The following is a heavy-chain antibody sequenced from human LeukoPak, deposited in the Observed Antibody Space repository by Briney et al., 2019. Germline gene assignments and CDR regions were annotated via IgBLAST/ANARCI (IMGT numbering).Heavy chain of an antibody. Sequence: GGSLRLSCAASGFTFSSYGMHWVRQAPGKGLEWVAFIRYDGTEKYYADSVKGRFTISRDNSKNTLYLQMNSLRAEDTAVYYCSRLLGERYYYYMDVWGKGTTVTVSS. V-gene: IGHV3-30*02. CDR1: GFTFSSYG. CDR2: IRYDGTEK. J-gene: IGHJ6*03. CDR3: SRLLGERYYYYMDV. D-gene: IGHD1-1*01.